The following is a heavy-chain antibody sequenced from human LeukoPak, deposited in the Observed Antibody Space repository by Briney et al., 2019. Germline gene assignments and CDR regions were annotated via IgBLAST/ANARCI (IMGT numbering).Heavy chain of an antibody. V-gene: IGHV3-11*01. CDR1: GFTFSDYY. CDR3: ARDSNRNYYYYGMDV. Sequence: KTGGPLRLSCAASGFTFSDYYMSWIRQAPGKGLEGVSYISSSGSTIYYAHSVKGRFTISRDNAKNSLYLQMNSLRAEDTAVYYCARDSNRNYYYYGMDVWGQGTTVTVSS. J-gene: IGHJ6*02. D-gene: IGHD1-14*01. CDR2: ISSSGSTI.